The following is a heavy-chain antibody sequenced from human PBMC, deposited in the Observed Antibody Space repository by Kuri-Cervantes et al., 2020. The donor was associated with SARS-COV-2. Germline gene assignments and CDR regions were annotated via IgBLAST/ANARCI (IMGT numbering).Heavy chain of an antibody. J-gene: IGHJ4*02. CDR3: ARDVGYGGASELDITYFDS. CDR1: GGIFSSYA. V-gene: IGHV1-69*13. Sequence: SVKVSCKASGGIFSSYAISWVRQAPGQGLEWMGGIIPFFRTPTYAQRFEGRVTITADDSLSTVYMELSSLRFEDTAVYFCARDVGYGGASELDITYFDSWGQGTLVTVSS. CDR2: IIPFFRTP. D-gene: IGHD4-23*01.